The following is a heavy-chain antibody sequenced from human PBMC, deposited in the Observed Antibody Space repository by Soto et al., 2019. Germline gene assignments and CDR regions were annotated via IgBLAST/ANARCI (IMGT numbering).Heavy chain of an antibody. J-gene: IGHJ3*02. Sequence: GGSLRLSCAASGFTFSSYAMSWVRQAPGKGLEWVSAISGSGGSTYYADSVKGRFTISRDNSKNTLYLQMNSLRAEDTAVYYCAKERVITMIVVVDDAFDIWGQGTMVPVSS. CDR1: GFTFSSYA. CDR2: ISGSGGST. V-gene: IGHV3-23*01. D-gene: IGHD3-22*01. CDR3: AKERVITMIVVVDDAFDI.